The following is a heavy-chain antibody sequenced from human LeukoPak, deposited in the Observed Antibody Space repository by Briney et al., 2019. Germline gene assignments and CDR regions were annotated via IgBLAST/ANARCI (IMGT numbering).Heavy chain of an antibody. CDR2: INNTGSYM. CDR3: ARDRGSSWREFFLDS. D-gene: IGHD3-10*01. J-gene: IGHJ4*02. CDR1: GFTFSSYS. Sequence: PGESLRLSCAASGFTFSSYSINWVRQAPGKGLEWVSSINNTGSYMYYADSVKGRFTVSRDNSNNSLYLQMNNLRADDTAVYYCARDRGSSWREFFLDSWGQGTLATVSA. V-gene: IGHV3-21*01.